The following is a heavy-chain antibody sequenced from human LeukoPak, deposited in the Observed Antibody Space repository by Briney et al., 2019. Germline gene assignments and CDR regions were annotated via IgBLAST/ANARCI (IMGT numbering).Heavy chain of an antibody. D-gene: IGHD5-12*01. V-gene: IGHV1-69*13. CDR2: IIPIFGTA. Sequence: APVKVSCKASGGTFSSYAISWVRRAPGQGLEWMGGIIPIFGTANYAQKFQGRVTITADESTSTAYMEPSSLRSEDTAVYYCAGGGYSGYEALPYYFDYWGQGTLVTVSS. CDR3: AGGGYSGYEALPYYFDY. J-gene: IGHJ4*02. CDR1: GGTFSSYA.